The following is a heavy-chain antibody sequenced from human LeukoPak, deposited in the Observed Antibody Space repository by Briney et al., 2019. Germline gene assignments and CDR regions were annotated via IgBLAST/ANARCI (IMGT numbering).Heavy chain of an antibody. D-gene: IGHD2-15*01. J-gene: IGHJ5*02. V-gene: IGHV5-51*01. Sequence: GESLKISCKASGYSFTTYWIGWVRQMPGKGLEWMGIICPGDSDTRYSPSFQGQVTISADKSISTAYLQWSSLKASDTAIYYCARHTNYCSGGTCSTGWFDPWGQGTLVTVSS. CDR3: ARHTNYCSGGTCSTGWFDP. CDR2: ICPGDSDT. CDR1: GYSFTTYW.